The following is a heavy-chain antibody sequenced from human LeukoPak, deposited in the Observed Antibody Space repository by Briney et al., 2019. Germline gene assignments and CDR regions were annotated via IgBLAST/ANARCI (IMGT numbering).Heavy chain of an antibody. CDR3: ARGAVWVAYGMDV. CDR2: IYHSGST. V-gene: IGHV4-30-2*01. J-gene: IGHJ6*02. D-gene: IGHD6-19*01. Sequence: SQTLSLTCTVSGGSISSGGYYWSWIRQPPGKGLEWIGYIYHSGSTYYNPSLKSRVTISVDTSKNQFSLKLSSVTAADTAVYYCARGAVWVAYGMDVWGQGTTVTVSS. CDR1: GGSISSGGYY.